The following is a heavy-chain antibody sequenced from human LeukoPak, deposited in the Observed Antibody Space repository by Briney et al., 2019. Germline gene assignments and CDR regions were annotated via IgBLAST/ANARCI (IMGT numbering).Heavy chain of an antibody. CDR1: GHTFTSYG. Sequence: ASVKVSCKASGHTFTSYGINWVRQAPGQGLEWMGWISAYNGNTNYVQKLQGRVTMTTDTSTSTAYMELRSLRSDDTAVYYCARDYQAGVDYYYYVMDVWGQGTTVTVSS. D-gene: IGHD6-13*01. V-gene: IGHV1-18*01. CDR3: ARDYQAGVDYYYYVMDV. J-gene: IGHJ6*02. CDR2: ISAYNGNT.